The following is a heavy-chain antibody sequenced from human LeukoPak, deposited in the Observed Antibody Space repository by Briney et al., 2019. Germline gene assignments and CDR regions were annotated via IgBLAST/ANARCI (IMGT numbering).Heavy chain of an antibody. J-gene: IGHJ6*02. Sequence: PGGSQRLSCAASGFTFSSYWMSWVRQAPGKGLEWVAIIKQDGSEKYYVDSVKGRFTISRDNAEKSLYLQMNSLRAEDTAVYYCARAPHYSNYGPYYYGMDVWGQGTTVTVSS. CDR1: GFTFSSYW. CDR2: IKQDGSEK. V-gene: IGHV3-7*01. CDR3: ARAPHYSNYGPYYYGMDV. D-gene: IGHD4-11*01.